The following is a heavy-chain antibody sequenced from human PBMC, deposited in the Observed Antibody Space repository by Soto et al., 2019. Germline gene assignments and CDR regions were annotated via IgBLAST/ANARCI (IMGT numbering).Heavy chain of an antibody. D-gene: IGHD2-2*01. CDR3: AGGVVLPAAGEDYYGMDV. J-gene: IGHJ6*04. CDR1: GYTFTSYG. V-gene: IGHV1-18*01. CDR2: ISAYNGNT. Sequence: ASVKVSCKASGYTFTSYGISWVRQAPGQGLEWMGWISAYNGNTNYAQKLQGRVTMTTDTSTSTAYMELRSLRSDDTAVYYCAGGVVLPAAGEDYYGMDVWGKGTTVPVSS.